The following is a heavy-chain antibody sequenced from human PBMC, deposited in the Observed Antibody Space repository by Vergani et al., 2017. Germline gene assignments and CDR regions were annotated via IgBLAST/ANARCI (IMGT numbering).Heavy chain of an antibody. Sequence: EVQLVESGGGLVKPGGSLRLSCAASGFTFSNAWMSWVRQAPGKGLEWVGRIKSKTDGGTTDYAAPVKGRFTISRDDSKNTLYLQMNSLKTEDTAVYYCTTDPLVVVDYYYMDVWGKGTTVTVSS. CDR2: IKSKTDGGTT. V-gene: IGHV3-15*01. CDR1: GFTFSNAW. J-gene: IGHJ6*03. D-gene: IGHD2-15*01. CDR3: TTDPLVVVDYYYMDV.